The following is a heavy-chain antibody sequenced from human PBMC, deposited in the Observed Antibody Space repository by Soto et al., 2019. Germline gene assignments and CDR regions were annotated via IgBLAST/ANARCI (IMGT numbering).Heavy chain of an antibody. J-gene: IGHJ3*01. CDR2: FYHTGKT. CDR1: GASLISGGYY. CDR3: AREMHASIDVFDV. Sequence: QVQLQESGPGLVKPSQTLSLTCTVSGASLISGGYYWTWIRHHPGKGLEWIGYFYHTGKTYYSPSLESRLSISGDTSKNHFSLTLTSVTAADTAVYYCAREMHASIDVFDVWGPGTVVTVSS. D-gene: IGHD6-6*01. V-gene: IGHV4-31*03.